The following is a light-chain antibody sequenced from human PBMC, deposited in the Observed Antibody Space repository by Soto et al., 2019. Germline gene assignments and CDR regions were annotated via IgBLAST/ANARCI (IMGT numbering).Light chain of an antibody. CDR2: KAS. J-gene: IGKJ2*01. CDR3: QQYSRLYT. V-gene: IGKV1-5*03. Sequence: DIQMTQSPSTLSASVGDRVTITCRASQSIGRWLAWYQQKPGKAPKVLIYKASSLESGVPSRFSGSGSGTEFTLTISSLQPDDFATYYCQQYSRLYTFGQGTKVDIK. CDR1: QSIGRW.